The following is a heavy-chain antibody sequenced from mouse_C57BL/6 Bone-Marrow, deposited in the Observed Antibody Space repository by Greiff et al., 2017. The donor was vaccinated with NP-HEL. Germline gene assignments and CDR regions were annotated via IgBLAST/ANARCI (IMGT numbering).Heavy chain of an antibody. D-gene: IGHD1-1*01. V-gene: IGHV1-81*01. Sequence: VQLQQSGAELARPGASVKLSCKASGYTFTSYGISWVKQRTGQGLEWIGEIYPRSGNTYYNEKFKGKATLTADKSASTAYMELRILTSEDSAVYFCARRTTVVGNWYFDVWGTGTTVTVSS. J-gene: IGHJ1*03. CDR1: GYTFTSYG. CDR2: IYPRSGNT. CDR3: ARRTTVVGNWYFDV.